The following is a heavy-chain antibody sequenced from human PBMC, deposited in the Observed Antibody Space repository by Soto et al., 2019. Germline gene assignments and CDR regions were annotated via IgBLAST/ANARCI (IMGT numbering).Heavy chain of an antibody. CDR2: ISEGGGGT. V-gene: IGHV3-23*01. CDR3: AKVQDNIGWTFDY. Sequence: EVQLLESGEGLVQPGGSLRLSCAASGFTFSNYAMTWVRQAPGKGLEWVSAISEGGGGTYYADSVKGRFTISSDDSKDTLYIQRNSLRSGDTAIYYCAKVQDNIGWTFDYWGQGTLVTVCS. J-gene: IGHJ4*02. D-gene: IGHD6-19*01. CDR1: GFTFSNYA.